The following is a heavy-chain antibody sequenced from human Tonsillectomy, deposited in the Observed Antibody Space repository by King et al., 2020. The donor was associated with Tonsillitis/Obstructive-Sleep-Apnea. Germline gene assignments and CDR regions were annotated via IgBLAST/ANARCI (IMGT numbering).Heavy chain of an antibody. CDR2: IKRKADGGTT. V-gene: IGHV3-15*01. D-gene: IGHD1-26*01. CDR1: GFTFSNAW. J-gene: IGHJ3*02. CDR3: TTDWGSGSYYKVAFDI. Sequence: VQLVESGGGLVKPGGSLRLSCAASGFTFSNAWMSWVRQAPGKGLEWVGRIKRKADGGTTDYAAPVKGRFTISRDDSKNTLYLQMNSLKTEETAVYYCTTDWGSGSYYKVAFDIWGQGTMVTVSS.